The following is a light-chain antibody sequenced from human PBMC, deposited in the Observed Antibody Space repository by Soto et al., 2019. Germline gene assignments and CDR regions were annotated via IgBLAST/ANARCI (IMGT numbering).Light chain of an antibody. CDR2: KAS. J-gene: IGKJ1*01. V-gene: IGKV1-5*03. CDR3: QQYNSYST. CDR1: QSIISW. Sequence: DIQRTQSPSSLSASVGDRATITRRASQSIISWLAWYHQXPGKAPKILIYKASSSESGVPSRFSGSGSGTEFTITISSLQPDDFATCYCQQYNSYSTFGQGTKVDIK.